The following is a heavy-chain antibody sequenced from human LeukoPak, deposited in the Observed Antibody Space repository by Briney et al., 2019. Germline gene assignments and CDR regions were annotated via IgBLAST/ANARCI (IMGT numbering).Heavy chain of an antibody. D-gene: IGHD3-22*01. Sequence: SQTLSLTCTVSGGSISSGGYYWSWIRQHPGKGLEWIGYIYYSGSTYYNPSLKSRVTISVDTSKNQFFLKLSSVTAADTAVYYCARVSTTGSGYFPCDYWGQGTLVTVSS. CDR2: IYYSGST. V-gene: IGHV4-31*03. CDR3: ARVSTTGSGYFPCDY. J-gene: IGHJ4*02. CDR1: GGSISSGGYY.